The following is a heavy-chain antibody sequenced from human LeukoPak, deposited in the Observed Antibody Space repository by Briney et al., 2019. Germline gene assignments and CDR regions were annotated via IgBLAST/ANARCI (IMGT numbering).Heavy chain of an antibody. Sequence: KSSETLSLTCTISGGSINPNSYSWGWIRQPPGKGLEWIGTLHSSGNTYSNPSLKSRVTISVDTSKNRFSLDLTSVTAADTAVYFCARHVTSTSWYISSMHFDYWGQGVLVTVSS. CDR3: ARHVTSTSWYISSMHFDY. V-gene: IGHV4-39*01. CDR1: GGSINPNSYS. J-gene: IGHJ4*02. D-gene: IGHD6-13*01. CDR2: LHSSGNT.